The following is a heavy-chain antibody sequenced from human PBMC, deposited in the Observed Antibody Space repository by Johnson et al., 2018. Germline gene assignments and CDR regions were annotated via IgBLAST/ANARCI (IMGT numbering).Heavy chain of an antibody. CDR1: GFTFDDYT. J-gene: IGHJ6*02. D-gene: IGHD2-2*01. CDR2: ISWDGGST. V-gene: IGHV3-43*01. CDR3: AKDQYCSSTSCYERYYYYYGMDV. Sequence: VQLVESGGVVVQPGGSLRLSCAASGFTFDDYTMHWVRQAPGKGLEWVSLISWDGGSTYYADSVKGRFTISRDNSKNSLYLQMNCLRTEDTALYYCAKDQYCSSTSCYERYYYYYGMDVWGQGTTVTVSS.